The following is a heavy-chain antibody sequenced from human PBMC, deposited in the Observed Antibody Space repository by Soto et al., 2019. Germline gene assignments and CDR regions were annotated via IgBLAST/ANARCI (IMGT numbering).Heavy chain of an antibody. CDR1: GCPFTGYA. CDR3: ARGYCSSTSCQYYFDF. D-gene: IGHD2-2*01. Sequence: XSVKVSCKASGCPFTGYAIHWVRQAPGQRLEWMGWINGGNGDTKYSQKFQGRVTITRDTSSSTAYMELTSLGSEDTAVYHCARGYCSSTSCQYYFDFWGQGTPVTVSS. J-gene: IGHJ4*02. V-gene: IGHV1-3*01. CDR2: INGGNGDT.